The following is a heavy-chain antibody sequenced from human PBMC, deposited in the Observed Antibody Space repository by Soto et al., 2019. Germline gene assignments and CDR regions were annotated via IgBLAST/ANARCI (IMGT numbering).Heavy chain of an antibody. Sequence: QVQLVESGGGVVQPGRSLRLSCAASGFTFSSYGMHWVRQAPGTGLEWVAVIWNDGSNKYYADSVKGRFTISRDNSKNTLYLQMNSLRAEDTAVYYCARAENLGYCSSTSCYAGYVDYWGQGTLVTVSS. J-gene: IGHJ4*02. CDR2: IWNDGSNK. CDR1: GFTFSSYG. D-gene: IGHD2-2*01. CDR3: ARAENLGYCSSTSCYAGYVDY. V-gene: IGHV3-33*01.